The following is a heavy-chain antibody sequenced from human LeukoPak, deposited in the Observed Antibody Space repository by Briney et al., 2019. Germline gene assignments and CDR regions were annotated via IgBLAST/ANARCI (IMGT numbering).Heavy chain of an antibody. CDR3: ARGRYLPLYFDY. CDR1: GGSFSGYY. D-gene: IGHD3-16*02. J-gene: IGHJ4*02. V-gene: IGHV4-34*01. CDR2: INHSGST. Sequence: SETLSLTCAVYGGSFSGYYWSWIRQPPGKGLEWIGEINHSGSTNYNPSLKSRVTISVDTSKNQFFLKLSSVTAADTAVFYCARGRYLPLYFDYWGQGTLVTVSS.